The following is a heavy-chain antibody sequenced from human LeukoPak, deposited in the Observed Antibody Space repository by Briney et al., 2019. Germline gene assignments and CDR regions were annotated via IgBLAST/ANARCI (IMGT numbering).Heavy chain of an antibody. CDR1: GFTFSSYS. Sequence: PGGSLRLSCAASGFTFSSYSMNWVRQAPGKGLEWVSYISSSSSTITYADSVRGRFTISRDNAKNSLCLQVNSLRDEDTAVYYCARDQAYAFDIWGHGTMVTVSS. J-gene: IGHJ3*02. V-gene: IGHV3-48*02. CDR3: ARDQAYAFDI. CDR2: ISSSSSTI.